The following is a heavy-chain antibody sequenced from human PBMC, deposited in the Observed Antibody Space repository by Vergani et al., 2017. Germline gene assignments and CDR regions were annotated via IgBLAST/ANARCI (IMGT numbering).Heavy chain of an antibody. CDR1: GITFWKFG. CDR3: TKGSVYYHDSAGHGYDPYTGFDL. CDR2: ISWNSGAV. J-gene: IGHJ3*01. Sequence: DLVESGGGLAQPGGSLRLSCEASGITFWKFGMHWVRQGPGKGLEWVSGISWNSGAVDYADSVRGRFTISRDNAKNSLFLEMNSLRFDDPAVYFCTKGSVYYHDSAGHGYDPYTGFDLWGQGTLVTVSS. V-gene: IGHV3-9*01. D-gene: IGHD5-12*01.